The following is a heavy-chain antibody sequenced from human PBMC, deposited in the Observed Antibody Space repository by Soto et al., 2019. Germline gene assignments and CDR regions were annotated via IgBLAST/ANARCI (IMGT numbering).Heavy chain of an antibody. V-gene: IGHV1-18*01. CDR3: ARDLVNNSPFDY. D-gene: IGHD2-21*01. J-gene: IGHJ4*02. CDR1: GYTFTTYG. CDR2: FSAYNGNT. Sequence: ASVKVSCKASGYTFTTYGISWVRQAPGQGLEWMAWFSAYNGNTNLAQKFQGRVTMTADTSMSTAYMELRSLRSDDTAVYYCARDLVNNSPFDYWGQGTPVTVSS.